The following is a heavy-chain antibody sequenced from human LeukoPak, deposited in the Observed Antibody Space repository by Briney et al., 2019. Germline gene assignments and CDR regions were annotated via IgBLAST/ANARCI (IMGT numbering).Heavy chain of an antibody. CDR2: ISGSGGST. D-gene: IGHD5-12*01. Sequence: GGSLRLSCAASGFTFSSYAMSWVRQAPGKGLEWVSGISGSGGSTYYADSVKGRFTISRDNSKNTLYLQMNSLRAEDTAVYYCAKGGSDIVATIPFDYWGQGTLVTVSS. CDR3: AKGGSDIVATIPFDY. V-gene: IGHV3-23*01. CDR1: GFTFSSYA. J-gene: IGHJ4*02.